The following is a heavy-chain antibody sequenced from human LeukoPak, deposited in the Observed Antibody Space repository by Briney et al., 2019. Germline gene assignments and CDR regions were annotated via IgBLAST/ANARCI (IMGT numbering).Heavy chain of an antibody. J-gene: IGHJ6*02. D-gene: IGHD3-22*01. CDR1: GGSISSYY. CDR2: IYYSGST. CDR3: ARDRYYDSSGFPGLGYYCGMDV. V-gene: IGHV4-59*01. Sequence: SETLSLTCTVSGGSISSYYWSWIRQPPGKGLEWIGYIYYSGSTNYNPSLKSRVTISVDTSKNQFSLKLSSVTAADTAVYYCARDRYYDSSGFPGLGYYCGMDVWGQGTTVTVSS.